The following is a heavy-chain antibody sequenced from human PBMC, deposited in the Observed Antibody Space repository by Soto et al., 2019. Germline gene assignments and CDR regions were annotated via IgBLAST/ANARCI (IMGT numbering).Heavy chain of an antibody. CDR2: ISSSSSTI. J-gene: IGHJ6*02. V-gene: IGHV3-48*02. CDR1: GFTFSSYS. CDR3: ARPEYSSSSHGMDV. D-gene: IGHD6-6*01. Sequence: TGGSLRLSCAASGFTFSSYSMNWVRQAPGKGLEWVSYISSSSSTIYYADSVKGRFTISRDNAKNSLYLQMNSLRDEDTAVYYCARPEYSSSSHGMDVWGQGTTVTVSS.